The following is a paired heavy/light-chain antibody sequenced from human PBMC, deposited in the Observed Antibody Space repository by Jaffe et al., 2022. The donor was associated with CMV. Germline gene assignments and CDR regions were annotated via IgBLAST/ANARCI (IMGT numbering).Heavy chain of an antibody. CDR2: ISAYNGNT. Sequence: QVQLVQSGAEVKKPGASVKVSCKASGYTFTSYGISWVRQAPGQGLEWMGWISAYNGNTNYAQKLQGRVTMTTDTSTSTAYMELRSLRSDDTAVYYCARATYYYDSSGYYSYYFDYWGQGTLVTVSS. CDR3: ARATYYYDSSGYYSYYFDY. D-gene: IGHD3-22*01. J-gene: IGHJ4*02. CDR1: GYTFTSYG. V-gene: IGHV1-18*01.
Light chain of an antibody. CDR1: QGIRND. V-gene: IGKV1-6*01. J-gene: IGKJ2*01. CDR2: AAS. CDR3: LQDYNYPRT. Sequence: AIQMTQSPSSLSASVGDRVTITCRASQGIRNDLGWYQQKPGKAPKLLIYAASSLQSGVPSRFSGSGSGTDFTLTISSLQPEDFATYYCLQDYNYPRTFGQGTKLEIK.